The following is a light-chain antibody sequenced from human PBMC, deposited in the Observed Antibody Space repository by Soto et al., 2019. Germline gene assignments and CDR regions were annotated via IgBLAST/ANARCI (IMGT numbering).Light chain of an antibody. V-gene: IGLV2-14*01. CDR2: EVS. J-gene: IGLJ1*01. CDR1: SSDVGGYNY. Sequence: QSALTQPASVSGSPGQSITISCTGTSSDVGGYNYVSWYQQHPGKAPKLMIYEVSNRPSGVSNRFSGSKSGNTASLTISGLQAEDEADYYCRSYTSSSTRFGTGTKV. CDR3: RSYTSSSTR.